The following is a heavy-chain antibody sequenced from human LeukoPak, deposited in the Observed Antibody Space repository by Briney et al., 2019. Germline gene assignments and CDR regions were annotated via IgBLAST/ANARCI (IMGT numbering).Heavy chain of an antibody. CDR1: GFTFSSYA. CDR2: INQDGSEK. CDR3: ARGRYYLDSSGYSSFYY. D-gene: IGHD3-22*01. Sequence: GGSLRLSGAASGFTFSSYAMSWVRQAPGKGLEWVANINQDGSEKYYVDSVKGRFTVSRDNAKNSLYLQMNSLRAEDTAVYYCARGRYYLDSSGYSSFYYWGQGTLVTVSS. V-gene: IGHV3-7*01. J-gene: IGHJ4*02.